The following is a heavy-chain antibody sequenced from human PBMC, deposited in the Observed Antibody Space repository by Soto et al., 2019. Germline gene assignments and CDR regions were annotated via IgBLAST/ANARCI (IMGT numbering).Heavy chain of an antibody. CDR2: IDPSDSQT. Sequence: GESLKISCKGSGYSFAGYWITWVRQEPGKGLEWMGRIDPSDSQTYYSPSFRGHVTISATKSITTVTAADTAVYYCARVGGVAARTFDYWGQGTLVTVSS. D-gene: IGHD6-6*01. CDR1: GYSFAGYW. J-gene: IGHJ4*02. CDR3: ARVGGVAARTFDY. V-gene: IGHV5-10-1*01.